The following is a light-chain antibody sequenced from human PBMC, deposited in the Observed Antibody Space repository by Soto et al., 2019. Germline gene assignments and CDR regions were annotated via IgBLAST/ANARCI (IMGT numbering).Light chain of an antibody. CDR3: QQYNDWPIT. J-gene: IGKJ5*01. CDR2: DAS. Sequence: DTVVTQSPATLSVSPGERAALSCTASQTVSSNLAWYQQKPGQIPRLLIYDASTRATGIPARFSGSGSGTEFTLTISSLQSEDFAVYYCQQYNDWPITFGQGTRLEIK. V-gene: IGKV3-15*01. CDR1: QTVSSN.